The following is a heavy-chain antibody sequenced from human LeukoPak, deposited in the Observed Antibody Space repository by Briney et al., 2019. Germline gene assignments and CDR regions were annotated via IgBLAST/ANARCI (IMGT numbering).Heavy chain of an antibody. V-gene: IGHV3-15*01. CDR3: TTVGDS. CDR1: GFTSSSYG. CDR2: IKTKTEGETT. J-gene: IGHJ1*01. Sequence: PGRSLRLSCAASGFTSSSYGMHWVRQAPGKGLGWVGRIKTKTEGETTDYPAPVRGRFTISRDDSKNTLYLQMNSLKIEDTAVYYCTTVGDSWGQGTLVTVSS.